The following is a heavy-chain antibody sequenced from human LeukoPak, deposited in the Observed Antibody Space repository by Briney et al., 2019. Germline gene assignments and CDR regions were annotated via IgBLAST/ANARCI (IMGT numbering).Heavy chain of an antibody. CDR2: ISGSGGST. Sequence: PGGSLRLSCAASGFTFSSYAMSWVRQAPGKGLEWVSAISGSGGSTYYADSVKGRFTISRDNSKNTLYLQMNGLRVEDTAVYYCARVSSYCSGGSCYAGDYFDCWGQGTLVTVSS. D-gene: IGHD2-15*01. CDR1: GFTFSSYA. CDR3: ARVSSYCSGGSCYAGDYFDC. V-gene: IGHV3-23*01. J-gene: IGHJ4*02.